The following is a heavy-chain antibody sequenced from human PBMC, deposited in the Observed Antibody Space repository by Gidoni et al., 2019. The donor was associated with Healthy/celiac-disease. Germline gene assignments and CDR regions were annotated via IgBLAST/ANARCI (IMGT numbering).Heavy chain of an antibody. CDR3: ARHAYSGYDVFDY. CDR1: GGSISSYY. V-gene: IGHV4-59*08. CDR2: IYYSGST. D-gene: IGHD5-12*01. Sequence: QVQLQESGPGLVKPSETLSLTCTVSGGSISSYYWCWIRQPPGKGLAWIGYIYYSGSTNYNPSLKSRITISVDTSKNQFSLKLSSVTAADTAVYYCARHAYSGYDVFDYWGQGTLVTVSS. J-gene: IGHJ4*02.